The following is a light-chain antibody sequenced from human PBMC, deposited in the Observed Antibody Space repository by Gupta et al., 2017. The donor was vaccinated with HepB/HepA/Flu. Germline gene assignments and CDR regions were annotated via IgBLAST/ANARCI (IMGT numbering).Light chain of an antibody. Sequence: SYELTQPPSVSVSPGQTASITCSGDQLGDKNGSWFQKKPGQSPVLFIYQNSKRPSGIPERFSGSNYGNKATLTISGTQAMEEAEYYCQAWDGSAWIFGGGTKVTVL. J-gene: IGLJ2*01. CDR3: QAWDGSAWI. CDR1: QLGDKN. V-gene: IGLV3-1*01. CDR2: QNS.